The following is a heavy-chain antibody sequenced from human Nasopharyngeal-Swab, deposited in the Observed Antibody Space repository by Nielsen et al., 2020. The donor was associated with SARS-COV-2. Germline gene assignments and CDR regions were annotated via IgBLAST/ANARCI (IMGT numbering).Heavy chain of an antibody. CDR2: ISGSGGST. CDR3: ATPGTRCSGDTCNMWVFDY. V-gene: IGHV3-23*01. Sequence: EGSLRLSCAASGFTFSSYAMSWVRQAPGKGLEWVSSISGSGGSTYYADSVKGRFTISRDNSKNTLYLQMHSLRAEDTAVYYCATPGTRCSGDTCNMWVFDYWGQGTLVTVSS. J-gene: IGHJ4*02. D-gene: IGHD2-15*01. CDR1: GFTFSSYA.